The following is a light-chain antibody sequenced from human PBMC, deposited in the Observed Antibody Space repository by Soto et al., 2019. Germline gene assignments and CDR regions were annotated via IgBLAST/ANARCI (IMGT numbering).Light chain of an antibody. Sequence: DIQMTQSPSSLSAFVGDRVTITCQASQDISNYLNWYQQKPGKAPQLLIYDASTLKTGVPPRFSGSGSGTDFTFTISSLRPEDIATYYCQQYDSPSITFGQGTRLEIK. CDR1: QDISNY. CDR2: DAS. J-gene: IGKJ5*01. V-gene: IGKV1-33*01. CDR3: QQYDSPSIT.